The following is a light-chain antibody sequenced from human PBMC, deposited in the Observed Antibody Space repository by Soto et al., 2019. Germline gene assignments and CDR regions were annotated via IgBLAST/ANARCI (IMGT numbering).Light chain of an antibody. CDR2: GVT. CDR1: SSDVGGYNY. CDR3: SSYAGSKNF. Sequence: QSVLTQPPSASGSPGQSVTISCTGTSSDVGGYNYVSWYQQHPGKAPKLMIYGVTKRPSGVPDRFSGSKSGNTASLTVSGLQAEDEADYYCSSYAGSKNFFGGGTKLTVL. V-gene: IGLV2-8*01. J-gene: IGLJ2*01.